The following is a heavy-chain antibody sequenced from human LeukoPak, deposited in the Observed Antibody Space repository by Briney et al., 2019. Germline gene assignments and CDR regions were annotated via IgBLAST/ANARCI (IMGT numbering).Heavy chain of an antibody. Sequence: PSETLSLTCAVYGGSFSGYYWSWIRQPPGKGLECIGEINHSGSTNYNPSLKSRVTISVDTSKNQFSLKLSSVTAADTAVYYCARDPYSGSYWFDPWGQGTLVTVSS. CDR3: ARDPYSGSYWFDP. J-gene: IGHJ5*02. D-gene: IGHD1-26*01. V-gene: IGHV4-34*01. CDR2: INHSGST. CDR1: GGSFSGYY.